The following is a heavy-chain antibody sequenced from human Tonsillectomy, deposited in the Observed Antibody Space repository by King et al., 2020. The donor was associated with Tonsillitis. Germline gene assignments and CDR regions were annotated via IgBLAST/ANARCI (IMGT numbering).Heavy chain of an antibody. CDR2: IYYSWST. D-gene: IGHD3-22*01. V-gene: IGHV4-30-4*01. Sequence: QLQESGPGLVKPSQTLSLTCTVSGGSLSSGDKYWSWIRQPPGKGLEGMGYIYYSWSTPYNPSLNSRGTISVDRSENQFSLKLTSVTAADTAVYYCARWGDYYDSSAYDYWGQGTLVIVSS. CDR3: ARWGDYYDSSAYDY. J-gene: IGHJ4*02. CDR1: GGSLSSGDKY.